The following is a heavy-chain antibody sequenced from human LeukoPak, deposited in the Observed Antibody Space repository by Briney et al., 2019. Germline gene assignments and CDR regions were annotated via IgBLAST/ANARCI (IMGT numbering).Heavy chain of an antibody. CDR2: ISGSGAGS. J-gene: IGHJ5*02. V-gene: IGHV3-23*01. CDR1: GFTFGSYG. D-gene: IGHD6-13*01. CDR3: ALAAAGTFSWFDP. Sequence: GGTLTLSCEASGFTFGSYGMSWVRQAPGKGLEWVSAISGSGAGSYIADSVKGRFSISRDNSKNTLYLQMNSLRAEDTAVYYCALAAAGTFSWFDPWGQGTLVTVSS.